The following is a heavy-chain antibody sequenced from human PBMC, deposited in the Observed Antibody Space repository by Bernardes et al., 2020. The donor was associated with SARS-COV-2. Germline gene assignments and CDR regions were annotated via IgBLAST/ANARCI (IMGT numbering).Heavy chain of an antibody. CDR3: ARVFGVVITRLGWFDP. V-gene: IGHV4-39*01. CDR2: IYYSGST. J-gene: IGHJ5*02. Sequence: SETLSLTCTVSGEFIDNSNYYWGWIRQPPGKGLEWIGSIYYSGSTYYNPSLKSRVTISVNTSKNQFSLKLSSVTAADTALYYCARVFGVVITRLGWFDPWGQGTLVTVSS. D-gene: IGHD3-3*01. CDR1: GEFIDNSNYY.